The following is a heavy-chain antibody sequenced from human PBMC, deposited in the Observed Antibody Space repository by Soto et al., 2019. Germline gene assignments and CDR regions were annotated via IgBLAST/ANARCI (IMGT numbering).Heavy chain of an antibody. J-gene: IGHJ4*02. V-gene: IGHV3-48*01. CDR3: AKDFYPMVRGVSYANFYY. D-gene: IGHD3-10*01. Sequence: SLRLSCEASGFTFTNYTMNWVRQAPGKGLEWVSYISSSGSSIYYADSVKGRFTISRDNSKNTLYLQMNSLRAEDTAVYYCAKDFYPMVRGVSYANFYYWGQGTLVTVSS. CDR1: GFTFTNYT. CDR2: ISSSGSSI.